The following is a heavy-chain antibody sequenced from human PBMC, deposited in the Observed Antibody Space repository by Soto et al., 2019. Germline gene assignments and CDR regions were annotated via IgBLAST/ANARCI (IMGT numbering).Heavy chain of an antibody. CDR2: ISYDGSNK. CDR1: GFTFSSYG. D-gene: IGHD6-13*01. J-gene: IGHJ5*02. Sequence: QVQLVESGGGVVQPGRSVRLSCAASGFTFSSYGMHWVRHAPGKGLEWVAVISYDGSNKYYADSVKGLSTISRDNSKNTLYLHMNSLRAEDTVVYYCAKEGGYSSTWGQGTLVTVSS. V-gene: IGHV3-30*18. CDR3: AKEGGYSST.